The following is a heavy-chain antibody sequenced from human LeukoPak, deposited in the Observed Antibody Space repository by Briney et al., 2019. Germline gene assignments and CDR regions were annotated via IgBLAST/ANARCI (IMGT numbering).Heavy chain of an antibody. D-gene: IGHD1-1*01. Sequence: GGSLRLSCAASGFTFSRCWMSWVRQAPGKGLEWVANIKPDGSAGYYVDSVKGRFTISRDNAENSLFLQMDNLRAEDTAVYSCARDSGYSPFDSWGQGTRVTVSS. J-gene: IGHJ4*02. CDR2: IKPDGSAG. CDR1: GFTFSRCW. CDR3: ARDSGYSPFDS. V-gene: IGHV3-7*01.